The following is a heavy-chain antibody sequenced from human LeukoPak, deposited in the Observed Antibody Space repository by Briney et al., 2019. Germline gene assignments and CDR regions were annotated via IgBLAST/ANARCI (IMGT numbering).Heavy chain of an antibody. V-gene: IGHV3-7*04. CDR1: RFTFSRYW. CDR2: MKYDGSEK. J-gene: IGHJ4*02. Sequence: GSLRLSCAASRFTFSRYWMSCVRQAPGKGLGWGSNMKYDGSEKYYVDSVKGRFTISRDNARNSLYLRMNSLRAEGTPVSYCGKELEAAGLCLDNWGQASNVSVSS. CDR3: GKELEAAGLCLDN. D-gene: IGHD6-13*01.